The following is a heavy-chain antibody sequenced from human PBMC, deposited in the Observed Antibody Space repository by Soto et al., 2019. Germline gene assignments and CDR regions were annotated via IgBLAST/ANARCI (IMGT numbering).Heavy chain of an antibody. D-gene: IGHD1-26*01. CDR3: INSGSYSRHYYFDY. Sequence: TGGSLRLSCAASGFTFSSYSMNWVRQAPGKGLEWVSSISSSSSYIYYADSVKGRFTISRDNAKNSLYLQMNSLRAEDTAVYYCINSGSYSRHYYFDYWGQRTLVTVSS. J-gene: IGHJ4*02. V-gene: IGHV3-21*01. CDR2: ISSSSSYI. CDR1: GFTFSSYS.